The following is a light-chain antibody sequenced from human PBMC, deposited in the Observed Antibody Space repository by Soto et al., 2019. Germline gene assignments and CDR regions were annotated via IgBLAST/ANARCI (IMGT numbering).Light chain of an antibody. CDR1: SSDVGGYNY. V-gene: IGLV2-11*01. J-gene: IGLJ1*01. CDR3: FSHRSGDSHV. Sequence: QSVLTQPRSVSGSPGQSVTISCTGTSSDVGGYNYVSWYQQHPGKAPKLMIYGVTNRPSGVSNRFSGSKTGNTASLTISGLQAEDEADYYCFSHRSGDSHVFGTGTKVTVL. CDR2: GVT.